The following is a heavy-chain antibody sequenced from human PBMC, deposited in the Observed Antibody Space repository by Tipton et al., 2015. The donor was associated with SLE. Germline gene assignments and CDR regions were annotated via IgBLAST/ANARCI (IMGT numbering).Heavy chain of an antibody. V-gene: IGHV3-23*01. D-gene: IGHD6-13*01. CDR3: ARGGLGSSWSTYYYYGMDV. CDR2: ISGSTATP. Sequence: SLRLSCAASGFRFSDYAMCWVRQAPGKGLEWVSGISGSTATPYYADSVKGRFSISRDNAKNTLYLQMNSLRAEDTAVYYCARGGLGSSWSTYYYYGMDVWGQGTTVTVSS. J-gene: IGHJ6*02. CDR1: GFRFSDYA.